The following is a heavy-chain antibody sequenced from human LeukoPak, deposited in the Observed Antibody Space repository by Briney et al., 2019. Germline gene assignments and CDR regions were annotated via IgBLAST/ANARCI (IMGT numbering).Heavy chain of an antibody. CDR3: AREMTSSGWYGGEGD. V-gene: IGHV3-74*01. J-gene: IGHJ4*02. Sequence: PGGSLRLSCAASGFTFSSYWMHWVRQAPGKGLVWVSRINTDGSSTSYADSVKGRFTISRDNAKNSLYLQMNSLRAEDTAVYYCAREMTSSGWYGGEGDWGQGTLVTVSS. CDR1: GFTFSSYW. CDR2: INTDGSST. D-gene: IGHD6-19*01.